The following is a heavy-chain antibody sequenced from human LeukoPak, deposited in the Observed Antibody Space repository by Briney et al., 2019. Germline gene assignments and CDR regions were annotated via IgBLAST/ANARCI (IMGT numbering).Heavy chain of an antibody. V-gene: IGHV1-69*06. CDR2: IIPIFGTA. Sequence: ASVKVSCKASGYTFTSYGISWVRQAPGQGLEWMGGIIPIFGTANYAQKFQGRVTITADKSTSTAYMELSSLRSEDTAVYYCARADYYYYYMDVWGKGTTVTVSS. CDR1: GYTFTSYG. J-gene: IGHJ6*03. CDR3: ARADYYYYYMDV.